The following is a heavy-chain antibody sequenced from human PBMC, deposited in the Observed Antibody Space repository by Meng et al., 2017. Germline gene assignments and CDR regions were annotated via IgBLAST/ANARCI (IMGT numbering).Heavy chain of an antibody. Sequence: GGSLRLSCAASGFTFSSYEMNWVRQAPGKGLEWVSYISSSGSTIYYADSVKGRFTISRDNAKNSLYLQMNSLRAEDTAVYYCAMITIFGVVTFVIDPWGQGTLVTVSS. CDR3: AMITIFGVVTFVIDP. V-gene: IGHV3-48*03. CDR2: ISSSGSTI. CDR1: GFTFSSYE. D-gene: IGHD3-3*01. J-gene: IGHJ5*02.